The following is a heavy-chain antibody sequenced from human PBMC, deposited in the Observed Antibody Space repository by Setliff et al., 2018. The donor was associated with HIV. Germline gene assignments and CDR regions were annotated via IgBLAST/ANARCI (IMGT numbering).Heavy chain of an antibody. CDR2: VSGRGSDK. J-gene: IGHJ4*02. D-gene: IGHD3-22*01. CDR1: GLTFSRYA. V-gene: IGHV3-23*01. Sequence: PSETLSLSCAASGLTFSRYAVSWVRQAPGKGLEWVSSVSGRGSDKYYADSVKGRFIISRDNSRNTLYLQMTGLRADDTAVYYCVTPPTFYYDDTGLGYFAYWGQGALVTVSS. CDR3: VTPPTFYYDDTGLGYFAY.